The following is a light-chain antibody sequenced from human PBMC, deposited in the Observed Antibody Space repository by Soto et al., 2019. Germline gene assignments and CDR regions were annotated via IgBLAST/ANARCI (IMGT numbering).Light chain of an antibody. Sequence: QSAPTQPASVSGSPGQSITISCTGTSSDVGGYNYVSWYQQHPGKAPKLMIYEVSYRPSGVSHRFSGSKSGNTASLTISGLQAEDEADYYCSSYTSSSPYVFGTGTKVTVL. J-gene: IGLJ1*01. CDR1: SSDVGGYNY. CDR2: EVS. CDR3: SSYTSSSPYV. V-gene: IGLV2-14*01.